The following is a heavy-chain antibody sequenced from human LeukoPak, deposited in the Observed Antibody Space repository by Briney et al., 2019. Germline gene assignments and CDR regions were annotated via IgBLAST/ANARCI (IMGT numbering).Heavy chain of an antibody. J-gene: IGHJ4*02. V-gene: IGHV3-23*01. D-gene: IGHD1-26*01. CDR3: AKGNEWELLRYFDY. CDR2: ISGSGGST. Sequence: PGGSLRLSCAASGFAFSSYAMCWVRQAPGKGLEWVSAISGSGGSTYYADSVKGRFTISRDNSKNTLYLQMNSLRAEDTAVYYCAKGNEWELLRYFDYWGQGTLVTVSS. CDR1: GFAFSSYA.